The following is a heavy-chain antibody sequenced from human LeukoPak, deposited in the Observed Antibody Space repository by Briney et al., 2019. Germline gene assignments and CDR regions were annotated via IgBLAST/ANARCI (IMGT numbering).Heavy chain of an antibody. CDR3: ARDRFSSSWYREGIDY. J-gene: IGHJ4*02. CDR2: IIPIFGTA. Sequence: SVKVSCKASGGTFSSYAISWVRLAPGQGREWMGGIIPIFGTANYAQKFQGRVTITADKSTSTAYMELSSLRSEDTAVYYCARDRFSSSWYREGIDYWGQGTLVTVSS. D-gene: IGHD6-13*01. CDR1: GGTFSSYA. V-gene: IGHV1-69*06.